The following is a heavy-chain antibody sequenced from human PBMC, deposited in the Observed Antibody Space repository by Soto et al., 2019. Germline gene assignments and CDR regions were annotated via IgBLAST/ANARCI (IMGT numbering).Heavy chain of an antibody. CDR1: GVNFNIYA. J-gene: IGHJ4*02. CDR2: ISPSSATI. CDR3: HPVGTPNYFDN. Sequence: XGSLILSCAASGVNFNIYAMNWVRQAPGKGLEWISYISPSSATIYYADSVKGRFTISRNNAKNSLYLQMTSLRDEDTAVYYCHPVGTPNYFDNWGQGTLVTVSS. V-gene: IGHV3-48*02. D-gene: IGHD1-26*01.